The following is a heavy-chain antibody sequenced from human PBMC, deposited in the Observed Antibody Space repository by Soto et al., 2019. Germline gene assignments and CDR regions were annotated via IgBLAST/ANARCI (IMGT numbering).Heavy chain of an antibody. D-gene: IGHD6-13*01. CDR1: GGSVSSYY. V-gene: IGHV4-59*02. CDR3: ARGDSSSWPNYYYYSMDV. J-gene: IGHJ6*03. Sequence: SETLSLTCTVSGGSVSSYYWSWIRQPPGKGLEWIGYIYYSGSTNYNPSLKSRVTISVDTSKNQFSLKLSSVTAADTAVYYCARGDSSSWPNYYYYSMDVWGKGTTVTVSS. CDR2: IYYSGST.